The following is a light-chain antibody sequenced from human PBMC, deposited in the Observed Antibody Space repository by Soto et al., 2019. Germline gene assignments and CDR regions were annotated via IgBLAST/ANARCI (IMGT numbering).Light chain of an antibody. CDR1: QSLLYSTNNENY. CDR3: QQYFTTPRT. V-gene: IGKV4-1*01. Sequence: DIVMTQSPDSLAVSLGERATINCKSSQSLLYSTNNENYLAWYQQKPGQPPKLIIYWASTRESGVPDRFSGSGSGTDFTLTINDLQVDDVAVYYCQQYFTTPRTFGQGTKLEI. CDR2: WAS. J-gene: IGKJ2*01.